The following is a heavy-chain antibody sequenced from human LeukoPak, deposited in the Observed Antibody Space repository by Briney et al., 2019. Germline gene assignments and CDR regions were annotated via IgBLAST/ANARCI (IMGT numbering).Heavy chain of an antibody. D-gene: IGHD3-10*01. CDR1: GGSISSYY. Sequence: SETLSLTCTVSGGSISSYYWSWIRQPPGKGLEWIGYIYYSGSTNYNPSLKSRVTISVDTSKNQFSLKLSSVTAADTAVYYCARQDYYGSGDYWGQGTLVTVSS. V-gene: IGHV4-59*08. CDR3: ARQDYYGSGDY. J-gene: IGHJ4*02. CDR2: IYYSGST.